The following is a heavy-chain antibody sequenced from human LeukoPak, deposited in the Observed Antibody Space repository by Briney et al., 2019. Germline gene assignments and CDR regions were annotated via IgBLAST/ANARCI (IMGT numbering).Heavy chain of an antibody. Sequence: GGSLRLSCAASGFTFSSYSMNWVRQAPGKGLEWVSSISSSSSYMYYADSVKGRFTISRDNAKNSLYLQMNSLRAEDTAVYYCARDRIVGTSNGMDVWGQGTTVTVSS. J-gene: IGHJ6*02. V-gene: IGHV3-21*01. CDR2: ISSSSSYM. D-gene: IGHD1-26*01. CDR1: GFTFSSYS. CDR3: ARDRIVGTSNGMDV.